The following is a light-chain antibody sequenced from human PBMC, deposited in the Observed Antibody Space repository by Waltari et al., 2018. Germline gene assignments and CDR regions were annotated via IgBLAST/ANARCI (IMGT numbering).Light chain of an antibody. CDR3: QQYGSSLPLT. V-gene: IGKV3-20*01. J-gene: IGKJ4*01. Sequence: EIVLTQSPDILSLSPGERATLSCRASRSVSSNYLAWYQHQPGQAPRLLIYGASSRATGIPDRFSGSGSGTDFTLTISRLESEDFAVYYCQQYGSSLPLTFGGGTKVEIK. CDR1: RSVSSNY. CDR2: GAS.